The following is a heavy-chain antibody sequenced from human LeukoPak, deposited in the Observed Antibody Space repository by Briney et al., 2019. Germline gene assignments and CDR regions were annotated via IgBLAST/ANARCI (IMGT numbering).Heavy chain of an antibody. J-gene: IGHJ4*02. CDR3: AREVLRYPNTIDY. V-gene: IGHV4-59*12. CDR1: GGSISNYY. Sequence: SETLSLTCTVSGGSISNYYWSWIRQPPGKGLEWIGYIYYSGSTKYNSSLESRVTLSVDTSKNQFSLKLSSVTAADTAVYYCAREVLRYPNTIDYWGQGTLVTVSS. D-gene: IGHD3-9*01. CDR2: IYYSGST.